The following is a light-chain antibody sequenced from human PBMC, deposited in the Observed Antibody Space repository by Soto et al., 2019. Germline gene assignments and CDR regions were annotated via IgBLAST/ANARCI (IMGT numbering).Light chain of an antibody. CDR2: EVS. J-gene: IGLJ1*01. CDR3: SSFTSSTIYV. V-gene: IGLV2-18*02. Sequence: VLTHPPSVSGSPGQSVAVSCTGTNSDVGSYNRVSWYQQPPGTAPKLIIYEVSSRPSGVPERFSGSKSGNTASLTISGLQAEDEADYYCSSFTSSTIYVFGTANKVT. CDR1: NSDVGSYNR.